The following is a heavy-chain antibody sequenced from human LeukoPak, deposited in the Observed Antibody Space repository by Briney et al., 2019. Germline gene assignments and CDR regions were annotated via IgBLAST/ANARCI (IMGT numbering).Heavy chain of an antibody. D-gene: IGHD3-22*01. J-gene: IGHJ6*03. Sequence: SETLSLTCTVSGDSFSSSSYYWGWIRQPPGKGLEWIGYIYTSGSTNYNPSLKSRVTISVDTSKNQFSLKLSSVTAADTAVYYCARTLGYYDSSGSRYYYYYMDVWGKGTTVTVSS. CDR1: GDSFSSSSYY. V-gene: IGHV4-61*05. CDR3: ARTLGYYDSSGSRYYYYYMDV. CDR2: IYTSGST.